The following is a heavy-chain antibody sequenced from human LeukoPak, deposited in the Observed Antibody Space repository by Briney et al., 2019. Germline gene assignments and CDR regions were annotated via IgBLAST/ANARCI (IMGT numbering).Heavy chain of an antibody. Sequence: SETLSLTCTVSGGSISSGGYYWSWIRQHPGKGLEWIGYIYYSGSTYYNPSLKSRVTISVDTSKNQFSLKLSSVTAADTAVYYCARGQITFFDYWGQGTLVTVSS. CDR1: GGSISSGGYY. CDR3: ARGQITFFDY. J-gene: IGHJ4*02. V-gene: IGHV4-31*03. D-gene: IGHD3-16*01. CDR2: IYYSGST.